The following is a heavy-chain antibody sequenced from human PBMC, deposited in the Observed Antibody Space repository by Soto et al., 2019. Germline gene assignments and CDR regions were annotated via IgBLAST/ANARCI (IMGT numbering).Heavy chain of an antibody. CDR2: IWYDGSNK. CDR1: GFTFSSYG. J-gene: IGHJ4*02. D-gene: IGHD6-19*01. V-gene: IGHV3-33*01. CDR3: ARVRTEGYSSGWAFDY. Sequence: GGSLRLSCAASGFTFSSYGMHWVRQAPGKGLEWVAVIWYDGSNKYYADSVKGRFTISRDNSKNTLYLQMNSLRAEDTAVYYCARVRTEGYSSGWAFDYWGQGTLVTVSS.